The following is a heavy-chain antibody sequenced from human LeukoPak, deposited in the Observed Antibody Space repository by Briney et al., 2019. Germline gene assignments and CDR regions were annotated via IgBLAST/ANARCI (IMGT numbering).Heavy chain of an antibody. D-gene: IGHD1-7*01. V-gene: IGHV1-2*02. CDR2: INPNSGGT. CDR1: GYTFTGYY. J-gene: IGHJ5*02. Sequence: ASVTVSCKASGYTFTGYYMHWVRQAPGQGLEWMGWINPNSGGTNYAQKFQGRVTMTRDTSISTAYMELSRLRSDDTAVYYCARETTVELPFNWFDPWGQGTLVTVSS. CDR3: ARETTVELPFNWFDP.